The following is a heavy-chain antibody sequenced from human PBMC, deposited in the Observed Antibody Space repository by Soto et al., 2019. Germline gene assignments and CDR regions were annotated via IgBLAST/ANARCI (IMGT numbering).Heavy chain of an antibody. CDR3: ARAKYSSSWQTSYYYYGMDV. CDR1: GGTFSSYA. Sequence: SVKVSWKASGGTFSSYAISWVRQAPGQGLEWMGGIIPIFGTANYAQKFQGRVTITADESTSTAYMELSSLRSEDTAVYYCARAKYSSSWQTSYYYYGMDVWGQGTTVTVSS. D-gene: IGHD6-13*01. V-gene: IGHV1-69*13. J-gene: IGHJ6*02. CDR2: IIPIFGTA.